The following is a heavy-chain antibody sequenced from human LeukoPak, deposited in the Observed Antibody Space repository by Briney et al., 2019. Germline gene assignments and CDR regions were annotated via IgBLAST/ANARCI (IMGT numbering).Heavy chain of an antibody. CDR1: GHSFNKYA. J-gene: IGHJ4*02. CDR3: TRGGFGELYHFDY. Sequence: ASVKVSCKASGHSFNKYAITWVRHAPGQGLEWMGEFIPIFGTAKYAKKFQGRVTITADKSTSTAYMDLNSLRSEDTAVYYCTRGGFGELYHFDYWGQGTLVTVSS. D-gene: IGHD3-10*01. CDR2: FIPIFGTA. V-gene: IGHV1-69*06.